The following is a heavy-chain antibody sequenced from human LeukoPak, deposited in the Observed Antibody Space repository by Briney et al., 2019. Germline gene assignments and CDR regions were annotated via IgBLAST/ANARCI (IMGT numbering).Heavy chain of an antibody. V-gene: IGHV4-34*01. D-gene: IGHD3-9*01. CDR3: ARARGPPRYDILTGYYRGVVYFDY. J-gene: IGHJ4*02. Sequence: PSETLSLTYAVYGVSFSGYYWSWIRQPPGKGLEWIGEINHSGSTNYNPSLKSRVTISVDTSKNQFSLKLSSVTAADTAVYYCARARGPPRYDILTGYYRGVVYFDYWGQGTLVTVSS. CDR2: INHSGST. CDR1: GVSFSGYY.